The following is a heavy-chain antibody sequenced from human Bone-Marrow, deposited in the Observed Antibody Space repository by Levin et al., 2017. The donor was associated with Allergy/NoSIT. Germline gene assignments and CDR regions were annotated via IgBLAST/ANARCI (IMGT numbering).Heavy chain of an antibody. CDR2: ISWNSGSI. J-gene: IGHJ6*03. CDR3: AKSNRSGGSCLYMDV. Sequence: SCAASGFTFDDYAMHWVRQAPGKGLEWVSGISWNSGSIGYADSVKGRFTISRDNAKNSLYLQMNSLRAEDTALYYCAKSNRSGGSCLYMDVWGKGTTVTVSS. D-gene: IGHD2-15*01. CDR1: GFTFDDYA. V-gene: IGHV3-9*01.